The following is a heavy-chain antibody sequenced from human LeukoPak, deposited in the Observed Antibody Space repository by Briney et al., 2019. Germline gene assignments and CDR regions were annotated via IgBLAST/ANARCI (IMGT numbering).Heavy chain of an antibody. J-gene: IGHJ4*02. D-gene: IGHD2-15*01. CDR2: IFPGDSDT. CDR3: ASEYCSGGNCYFDY. CDR1: EYGFATYW. V-gene: IGHV5-51*01. Sequence: GESLKISCKGSEYGFATYWIGWVRQMPGQGLEWMGIIFPGDSDTRYSPSFQGQVTISADKSISTAYLQWSSLKASDTAIYYCASEYCSGGNCYFDYWGQGTLVTVSS.